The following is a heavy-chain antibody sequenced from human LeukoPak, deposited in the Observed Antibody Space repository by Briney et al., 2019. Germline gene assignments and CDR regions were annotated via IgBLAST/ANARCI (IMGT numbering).Heavy chain of an antibody. J-gene: IGHJ4*02. D-gene: IGHD5-12*01. Sequence: ASVKVSCKASGYTFTGYYMHWVRQAPGQGLEWMGWMNPNSGNTGYAQKFQGRVTMTRNTSISTAYMELSSLRSEDTAVYYCARDHVDIVATGFDYWGQGTLVTVSS. CDR3: ARDHVDIVATGFDY. CDR1: GYTFTGYY. V-gene: IGHV1-8*02. CDR2: MNPNSGNT.